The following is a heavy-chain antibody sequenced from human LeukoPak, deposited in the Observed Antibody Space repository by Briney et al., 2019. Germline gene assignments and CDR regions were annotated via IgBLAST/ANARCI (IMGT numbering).Heavy chain of an antibody. Sequence: GGSLRLSCAASGFTFSSYSMNWVRQAPGKGLEWVSSISSSSYIYYADSVKGRFTISRDNAKNSLYPQMNSLRAEDTAVYYCAKAGVAGTAAGDYWGQGTLVTVSS. V-gene: IGHV3-21*04. CDR2: ISSSSYI. CDR3: AKAGVAGTAAGDY. CDR1: GFTFSSYS. J-gene: IGHJ4*02. D-gene: IGHD6-19*01.